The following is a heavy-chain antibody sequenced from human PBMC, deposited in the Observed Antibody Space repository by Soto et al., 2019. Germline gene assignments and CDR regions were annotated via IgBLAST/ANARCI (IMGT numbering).Heavy chain of an antibody. D-gene: IGHD3-3*01. Sequence: GGSLRLSCAASGLNFSDAWLSWFRQAPGKGLEWVGCSKPKTDRGGAIQCAATVKDRFIISRDDSKDKLYHEMNRLKTDDTGVYYCSTAGQWYFWTASYFEHWGQGTPVTVSS. CDR1: GLNFSDAW. V-gene: IGHV3-15*01. J-gene: IGHJ4*02. CDR2: SKPKTDRGGAI. CDR3: STAGQWYFWTASYFEH.